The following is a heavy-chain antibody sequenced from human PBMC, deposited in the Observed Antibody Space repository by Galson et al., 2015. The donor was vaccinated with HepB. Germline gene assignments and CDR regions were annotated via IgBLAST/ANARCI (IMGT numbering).Heavy chain of an antibody. D-gene: IGHD3-3*01. V-gene: IGHV3-23*01. CDR2: ISGSGGST. CDR3: AKHGGGVWSGYSHYHYGMDV. CDR1: GFTLSNYA. Sequence: SLRLSCAASGFTLSNYAMSWVRQAPGKGLEWVSAISGSGGSTYYADSVKGRFTISRDNSKNTLYLQMNSLRAEDTAVYYCAKHGGGVWSGYSHYHYGMDVWGQGTTVTVSS. J-gene: IGHJ6*02.